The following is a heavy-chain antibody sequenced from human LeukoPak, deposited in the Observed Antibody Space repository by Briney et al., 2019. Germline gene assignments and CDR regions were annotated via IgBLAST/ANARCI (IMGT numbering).Heavy chain of an antibody. V-gene: IGHV4-30-2*03. CDR1: GGSISSGGYS. D-gene: IGHD3-22*01. CDR3: ARHADPYYYDSSGYNLDY. CDR2: IYYSGST. J-gene: IGHJ4*02. Sequence: SETLSLTCAVSGGSISSGGYSWSWIRQPPGKGLEWIGYIYYSGSTYYNPSLKSRVTISVDTSKNQFSLKLSSVTAADTAVYYCARHADPYYYDSSGYNLDYWGQGTLVTVSS.